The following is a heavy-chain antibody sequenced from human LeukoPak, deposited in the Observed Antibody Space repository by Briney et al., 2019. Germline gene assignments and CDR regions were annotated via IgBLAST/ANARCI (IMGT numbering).Heavy chain of an antibody. Sequence: PSETLSLTCIVSGGSISRYYWSWIRQPPGKGLEWIGYIHHSGSTNYNPFLKSRVTISVDTSKNQFSLKLSSVTAADTAVYYCARRLGGTSTGFDYWGQGTLVTVSS. V-gene: IGHV4-59*08. J-gene: IGHJ4*02. CDR2: IHHSGST. CDR1: GGSISRYY. D-gene: IGHD2-2*01. CDR3: ARRLGGTSTGFDY.